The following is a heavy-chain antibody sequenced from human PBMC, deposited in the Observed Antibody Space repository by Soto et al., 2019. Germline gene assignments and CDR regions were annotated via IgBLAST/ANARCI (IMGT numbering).Heavy chain of an antibody. CDR2: IKSQVDGGTT. Sequence: EVQLVESGGGSVNPGGSVRLSCAASGFTFTDAWMNWVRQVPGEGLEWVGHIKSQVDGGTTDSAAALDGRVTISRDDSETMVYLQMNRLRTDYTAVYYCATGSARFDFWGQGTLVTVSS. J-gene: IGHJ5*01. CDR1: GFTFTDAW. CDR3: ATGSARFDF. D-gene: IGHD6-6*01. V-gene: IGHV3-15*01.